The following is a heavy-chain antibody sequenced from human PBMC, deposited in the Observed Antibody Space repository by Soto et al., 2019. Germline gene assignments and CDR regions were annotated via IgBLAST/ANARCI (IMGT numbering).Heavy chain of an antibody. V-gene: IGHV3-43*01. Sequence: EVQLVESGGVVVQPGRSLRLSCAASGFTFHDYTMHWVRQAPGKGLEWVSLISWHGGSTDYADSVKGRFTISRDNSKNSLYLQMNSLRTEDTALYYCAKDLFTVTTGGGFHYWGQATVVTVSS. D-gene: IGHD4-17*01. J-gene: IGHJ4*02. CDR3: AKDLFTVTTGGGFHY. CDR2: ISWHGGST. CDR1: GFTFHDYT.